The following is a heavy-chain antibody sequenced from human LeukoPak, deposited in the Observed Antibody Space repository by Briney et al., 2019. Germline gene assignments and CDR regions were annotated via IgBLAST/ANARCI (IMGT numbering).Heavy chain of an antibody. Sequence: ASVKVSRKGSGYTFTDYYMHWVQQAPGKGLERMGLVDPEDGETIYAEKFQGRVTITADTSTDTAYMELSSLRSEDTAVYYCATAVNIVGVPAARDHYNWFDHWGQGTLVTVSS. CDR1: GYTFTDYY. J-gene: IGHJ5*02. D-gene: IGHD2-2*01. CDR3: ATAVNIVGVPAARDHYNWFDH. CDR2: VDPEDGET. V-gene: IGHV1-69-2*01.